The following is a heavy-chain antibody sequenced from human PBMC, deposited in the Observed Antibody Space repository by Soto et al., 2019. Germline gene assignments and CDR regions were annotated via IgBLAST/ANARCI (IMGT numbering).Heavy chain of an antibody. V-gene: IGHV1-69*13. D-gene: IGHD5-18*01. CDR3: AAGYSYGEDAYDI. J-gene: IGHJ3*02. CDR2: IIPIFGTA. Sequence: ASVKVSCKASGGTFSSYAIGWVRQAPGQGLEWVGGIIPIFGTANYAQKFQGRVTITADESTSTAYMELSSLRSEDTAVYYCAAGYSYGEDAYDIWGQGTMVTVSS. CDR1: GGTFSSYA.